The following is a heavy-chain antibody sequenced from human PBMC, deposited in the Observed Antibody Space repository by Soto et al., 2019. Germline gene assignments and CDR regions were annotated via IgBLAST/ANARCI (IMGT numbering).Heavy chain of an antibody. J-gene: IGHJ6*02. CDR2: ISYDGSNK. CDR1: GFTFSSYA. V-gene: IGHV3-30-3*01. D-gene: IGHD3-3*01. Sequence: QVQLVESGGGVVQPGRSLRLSCAASGFTFSSYAMHWVRQAPGKGLEWVAVISYDGSNKYYADSVKGRFTISRDNSKNTLYLQMNSLRAEDTAVYYCARVTIFGVVFYGMDVWGQGTTVTVSS. CDR3: ARVTIFGVVFYGMDV.